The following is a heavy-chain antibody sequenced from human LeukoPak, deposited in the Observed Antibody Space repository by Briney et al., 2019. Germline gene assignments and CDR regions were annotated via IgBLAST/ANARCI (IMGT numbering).Heavy chain of an antibody. CDR2: IKQDGSEK. CDR1: GFTFSSYW. V-gene: IGHV3-7*01. Sequence: GGSLRLSCAASGFTFSSYWMSWVRQAPGKGLERVVNIKQDGSEKYYADSGKGRFTISRDNAKNSLYLQMNSLRADDTAVYYCARGKPSYYYDSSAYFYNGAFDIWGQGTMVTVSS. J-gene: IGHJ3*02. D-gene: IGHD3-22*01. CDR3: ARGKPSYYYDSSAYFYNGAFDI.